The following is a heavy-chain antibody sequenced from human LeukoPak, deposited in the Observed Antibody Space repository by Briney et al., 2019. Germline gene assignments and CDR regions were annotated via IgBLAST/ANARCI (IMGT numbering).Heavy chain of an antibody. V-gene: IGHV3-74*01. Sequence: GGSLRLSCAASGFIFSHHTMTWVRQAPGKGLVWVSRINSDGSSTSYADSVKGRFTISRDNAKNTLYLQMNSLRSEDTAFYYCAAGALYYYENSGYHYWGQGTLVTVSS. CDR3: AAGALYYYENSGYHY. D-gene: IGHD3-22*01. J-gene: IGHJ4*02. CDR1: GFIFSHHT. CDR2: INSDGSST.